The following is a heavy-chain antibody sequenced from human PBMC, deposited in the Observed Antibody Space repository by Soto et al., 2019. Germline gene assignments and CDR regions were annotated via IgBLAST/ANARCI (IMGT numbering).Heavy chain of an antibody. CDR3: ALTGGQPPDWFDP. V-gene: IGHV1-69*13. Sequence: GASVKGSCKASGGTFSSYAISWVRQAPGQGLEWMGGIIPIFGTANYAQKFQGRVTITADESTSTAYMELSSLRSEDTAVYYCALTGGQPPDWFDPWGQGTLVTVSS. CDR2: IIPIFGTA. CDR1: GGTFSSYA. D-gene: IGHD3-10*01. J-gene: IGHJ5*02.